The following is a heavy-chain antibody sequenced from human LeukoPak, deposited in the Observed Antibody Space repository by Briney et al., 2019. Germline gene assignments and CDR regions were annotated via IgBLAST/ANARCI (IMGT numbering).Heavy chain of an antibody. CDR3: ARLAYSSTWYVGYFDY. CDR2: IYPGDSDT. Sequence: GEPLKISCKGSGYSFTSYWIGWVRQMPGKGLEWMGIIYPGDSDTRYSPSFQGQVTISADKSISTAYLQWSSLKASDTAMYYCARLAYSSTWYVGYFDYWGQGTLVTVSS. CDR1: GYSFTSYW. V-gene: IGHV5-51*01. D-gene: IGHD6-13*01. J-gene: IGHJ4*02.